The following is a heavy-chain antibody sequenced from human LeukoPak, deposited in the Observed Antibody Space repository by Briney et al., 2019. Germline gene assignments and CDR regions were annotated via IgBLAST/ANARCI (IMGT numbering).Heavy chain of an antibody. D-gene: IGHD2-8*02. CDR3: AKGHWRYFDY. Sequence: GGSLTLSCAASGFTFSTYVMSWVRQAPGKGLEWVSAISGSGGSTYYADSVKGRFTISGDNSKTTLYLQMNRLGADDTAVYYCAKGHWRYFDYWGQGTLVTVSS. CDR1: GFTFSTYV. CDR2: ISGSGGST. J-gene: IGHJ4*02. V-gene: IGHV3-23*01.